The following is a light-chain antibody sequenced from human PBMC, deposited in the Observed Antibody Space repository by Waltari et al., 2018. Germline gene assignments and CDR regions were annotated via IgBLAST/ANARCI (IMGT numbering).Light chain of an antibody. V-gene: IGLV1-40*01. CDR2: KTN. CDR3: QSYDSDLSRV. CDR1: SSNTGAGYD. Sequence: QSVLTQPPSVPAAPGQGVPIPRTGSSSNTGAGYDASWYQQGPGRAPKLLLYKTNYRPSGVPARFFGSKSGTSASLVITGLQAEDEGHYYCQSYDSDLSRVFGGGTKVTVL. J-gene: IGLJ3*02.